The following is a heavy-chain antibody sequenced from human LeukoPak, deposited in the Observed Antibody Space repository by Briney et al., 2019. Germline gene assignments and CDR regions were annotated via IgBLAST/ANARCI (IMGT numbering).Heavy chain of an antibody. D-gene: IGHD6-13*01. CDR3: AKDMGAGIASNGLDP. CDR1: GFTFSSYE. CDR2: IWYDGSNK. V-gene: IGHV3-33*06. J-gene: IGHJ5*02. Sequence: PGGSLRLSCAASGFTFSSYEMNWVRQAPGKGLEWVAVIWYDGSNKYYADSVKGRFTISRDNSKNTLYLQMNSLRAEDTAVYYCAKDMGAGIASNGLDPWGQGTLVTVSS.